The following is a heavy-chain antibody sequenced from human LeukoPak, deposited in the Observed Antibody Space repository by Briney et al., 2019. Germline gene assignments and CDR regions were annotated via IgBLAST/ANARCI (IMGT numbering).Heavy chain of an antibody. Sequence: SETLSFTCTVSGGSISSGSYYWSWIRQPAGKGLEWIGRIYTSGSTNYNPSLKSRVTLSVDTSRNQFSLKLSSVTAADTAMYYCARGVVVPAAAIVYYYYYMDVWGKGTTVTVSS. CDR1: GGSISSGSYY. D-gene: IGHD2-2*01. J-gene: IGHJ6*03. CDR3: ARGVVVPAAAIVYYYYYMDV. CDR2: IYTSGST. V-gene: IGHV4-61*02.